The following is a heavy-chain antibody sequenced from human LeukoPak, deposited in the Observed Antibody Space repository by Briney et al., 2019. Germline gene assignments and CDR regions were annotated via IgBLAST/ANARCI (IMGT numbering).Heavy chain of an antibody. J-gene: IGHJ4*02. CDR3: ARVGNYYDSSGYSGYFDY. CDR1: GGSISSDSYY. CDR2: IFHSGAT. D-gene: IGHD3-22*01. Sequence: PSETLSLTCTVSGGSISSDSYYWGWIRQSPGRGLEWIGNIFHSGATYYTPSLRSRVTISLDTSKNQFSLRLNSVTAADTAVYYCARVGNYYDSSGYSGYFDYWGQGTLVTVSS. V-gene: IGHV4-39*07.